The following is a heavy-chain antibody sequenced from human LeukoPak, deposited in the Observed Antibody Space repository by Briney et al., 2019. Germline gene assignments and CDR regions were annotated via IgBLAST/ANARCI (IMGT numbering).Heavy chain of an antibody. V-gene: IGHV1-18*01. CDR1: GYTFTSYG. Sequence: ASVKVSCKASGYTFTSYGISWLRQAPGQGLEWMGWISAYNGNTNYAQKLQGRVTMTTDTSTSTAYMELRSLRSDDTAVYYCARCIVVVPAATKAFDYWGQGTLVTVSS. CDR3: ARCIVVVPAATKAFDY. J-gene: IGHJ4*02. D-gene: IGHD2-2*01. CDR2: ISAYNGNT.